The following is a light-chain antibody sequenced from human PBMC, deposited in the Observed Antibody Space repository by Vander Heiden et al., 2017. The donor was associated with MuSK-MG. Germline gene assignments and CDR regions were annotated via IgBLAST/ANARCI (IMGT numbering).Light chain of an antibody. CDR3: QHYNNRPLT. CDR2: GAS. Sequence: EIMMTQSPATLSVSPGERATLSCRASQSVSSDLAWYQQKPGQAPRLLIYGASTRATGSPARFSGSGSGTEFTLTISSLQSEDYAVYYCQHYNNRPLTFGGGTKVEIK. J-gene: IGKJ4*01. CDR1: QSVSSD. V-gene: IGKV3-15*01.